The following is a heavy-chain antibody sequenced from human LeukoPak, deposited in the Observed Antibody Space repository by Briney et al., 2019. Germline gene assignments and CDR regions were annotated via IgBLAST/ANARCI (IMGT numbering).Heavy chain of an antibody. CDR2: ITSKSYGETA. D-gene: IGHD3-10*01. V-gene: IGHV3-49*04. CDR1: GFTFADYA. Sequence: PGRSLRLSCTASGFTFADYAMSWVRQAPGKGLEWVSFITSKSYGETAEYAASVRGRFTPSRDDSNSVAYLQMNSLKTDDTAVYFCLRALAVPVGLWYFDYSGQGTLVTVSS. CDR3: LRALAVPVGLWYFDY. J-gene: IGHJ4*02.